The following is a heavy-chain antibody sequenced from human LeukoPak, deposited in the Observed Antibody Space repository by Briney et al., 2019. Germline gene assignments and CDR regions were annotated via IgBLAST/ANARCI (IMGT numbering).Heavy chain of an antibody. J-gene: IGHJ4*02. CDR3: ARGSSSWYGGPFDY. D-gene: IGHD6-13*01. V-gene: IGHV4-59*01. Sequence: SETLSLTCSVSGGSISSYYWNWIRQPPGKGLEWIGYIYYSGSTNYNPSLKSRVTISVDTSKNQFSLKLSSVTAADTAVYYCARGSSSWYGGPFDYWGQGTLVTVSS. CDR1: GGSISSYY. CDR2: IYYSGST.